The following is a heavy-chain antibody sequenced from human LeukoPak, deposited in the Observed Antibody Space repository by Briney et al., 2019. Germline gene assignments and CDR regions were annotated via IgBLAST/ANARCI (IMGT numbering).Heavy chain of an antibody. Sequence: ASVKVSCKASGYTFIDYYVNWVRQAPGQGLEWMGWINPNSGGTNCAQKFQGRVTMTRDTSISTVYMELTSLTSDDTAVYYCAKWGGVQFDPWGQGTLVTVSS. J-gene: IGHJ5*02. D-gene: IGHD2-8*01. V-gene: IGHV1-2*02. CDR3: AKWGGVQFDP. CDR2: INPNSGGT. CDR1: GYTFIDYY.